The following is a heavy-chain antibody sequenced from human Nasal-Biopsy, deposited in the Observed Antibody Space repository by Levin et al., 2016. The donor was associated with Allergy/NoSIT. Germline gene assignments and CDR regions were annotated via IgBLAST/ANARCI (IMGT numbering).Heavy chain of an antibody. J-gene: IGHJ4*02. CDR1: GDTVSSDSTA. V-gene: IGHV6-1*01. CDR2: TYYRSKWYT. CDR3: ARGGVAFKHFFDF. D-gene: IGHD5-12*01. Sequence: SQTLSLTCAISGDTVSSDSTAWNWIRQSPSRGLEWLGRTYYRSKWYTDYPISVKSRIIIKSDTSKNQFSLQLNSVTPEDTAVYFCARGGVAFKHFFDFWGQGAPVNVSS.